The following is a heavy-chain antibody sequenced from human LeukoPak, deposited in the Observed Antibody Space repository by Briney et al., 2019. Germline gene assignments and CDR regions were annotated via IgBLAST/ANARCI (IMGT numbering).Heavy chain of an antibody. CDR3: ARTLYYYDSSGYELPL. Sequence: ASVKVSCTASGYTFTGYYMHWVRQAPGQGLEWMGWINPNSGGTNCAQKFQGRVTMTRDTSISTAYMELSRLRSDDTAVYYCARTLYYYDSSGYELPLWGQGTLVTVSS. V-gene: IGHV1-2*02. J-gene: IGHJ4*02. CDR1: GYTFTGYY. D-gene: IGHD3-22*01. CDR2: INPNSGGT.